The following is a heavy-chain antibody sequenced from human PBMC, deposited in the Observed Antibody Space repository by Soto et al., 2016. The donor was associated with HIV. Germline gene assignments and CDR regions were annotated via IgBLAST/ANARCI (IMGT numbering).Heavy chain of an antibody. J-gene: IGHJ4*02. CDR3: AKHDRLCLDY. CDR2: ISGSGVTT. CDR1: GFTFGSHA. D-gene: IGHD3-16*01. V-gene: IGHV3-23*01. Sequence: EVQLLESGGTLAQPGGSLRLSCAASGFTFGSHAMSWVRQVPGKGLEWVSEISGSGVTTYYADSMKGRFTISRDNSMNILYLEMNDLRAEDTARYYCAKHDRLCLDYWGQGTLVTVSS.